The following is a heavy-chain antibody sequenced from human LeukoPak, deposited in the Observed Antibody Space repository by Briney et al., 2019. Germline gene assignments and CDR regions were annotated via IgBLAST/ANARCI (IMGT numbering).Heavy chain of an antibody. Sequence: GGSLRLSCAASGFTFSNYGMHWVRQAPGKGLEWVAVIWYDGSNKYYADSVKGRFTISRDNSKNTLYLQMNSLRAEDTAVYYCARDRSGSYRRYYYYYYMDVWGKGTTVTVSS. J-gene: IGHJ6*03. CDR3: ARDRSGSYRRYYYYYYMDV. CDR1: GFTFSNYG. V-gene: IGHV3-33*01. CDR2: IWYDGSNK. D-gene: IGHD3-10*01.